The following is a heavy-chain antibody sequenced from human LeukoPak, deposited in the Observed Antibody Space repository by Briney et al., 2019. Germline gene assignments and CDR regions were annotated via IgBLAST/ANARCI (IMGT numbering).Heavy chain of an antibody. CDR2: INPNSGGT. CDR3: ARSPAIRYCSGGSCCLFDY. D-gene: IGHD2-15*01. J-gene: IGHJ4*02. CDR1: GYTFTGYY. Sequence: ASGKVSCKASGYTFTGYYMHWVRQAPGQGLEWMGWINPNSGGTNYAQKFHGRVTMTRDTSISTAYMELSRLRSDDTAVYYCARSPAIRYCSGGSCCLFDYWGQGTLVTVSS. V-gene: IGHV1-2*02.